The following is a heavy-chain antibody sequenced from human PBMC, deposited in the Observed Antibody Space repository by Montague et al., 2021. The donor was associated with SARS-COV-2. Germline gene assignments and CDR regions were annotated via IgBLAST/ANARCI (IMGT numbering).Heavy chain of an antibody. CDR2: IYYSGST. V-gene: IGHV4-39*07. CDR3: ARGAPTITMIVVVVTGAGWYFDL. D-gene: IGHD3-22*01. CDR1: GGSISSSSYY. J-gene: IGHJ2*01. Sequence: SETLSLTCTASGGSISSSSYYWGWIRQPPGKGLEWIGSIYYSGSTNYNPSLKSRVTISVDTSKNQFSLKLSSVTAADTAVYYCARGAPTITMIVVVVTGAGWYFDLWGRGTLVSVSA.